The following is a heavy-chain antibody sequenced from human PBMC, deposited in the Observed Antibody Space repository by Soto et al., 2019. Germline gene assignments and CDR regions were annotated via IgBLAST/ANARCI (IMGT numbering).Heavy chain of an antibody. CDR2: IYTSGYT. J-gene: IGHJ5*02. CDR3: ARETVAGTDNWFDP. Sequence: SETLSLTCTVSGGSISTYYWNWIRQPAGRRLEWLGRIYTSGYTKYNPSLKSRVTMSLDTSKRQFSLKLSSVTAADTAVYYCARETVAGTDNWFDPWGQGILVTVSS. CDR1: GGSISTYY. D-gene: IGHD6-19*01. V-gene: IGHV4-4*07.